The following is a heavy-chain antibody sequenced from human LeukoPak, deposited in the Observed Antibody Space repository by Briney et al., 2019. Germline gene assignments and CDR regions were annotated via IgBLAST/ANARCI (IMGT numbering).Heavy chain of an antibody. D-gene: IGHD2-8*02. CDR3: AGHHPRNTVDF. J-gene: IGHJ4*02. Sequence: SETLSLTCTVSGGSISSYYWSWIRQPPGKGLEWIAYISDIGSINYNPSLKSRVTISLGTSKNQFSLKLSSVTAADMAAYYCAGHHPRNTVDFWGQGTLVTVSS. CDR1: GGSISSYY. CDR2: ISDIGSI. V-gene: IGHV4-59*08.